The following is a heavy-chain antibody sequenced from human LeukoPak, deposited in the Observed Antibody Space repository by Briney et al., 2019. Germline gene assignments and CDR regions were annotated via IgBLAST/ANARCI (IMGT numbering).Heavy chain of an antibody. V-gene: IGHV3-13*01. CDR3: ARSLPYGTTWYGRSDF. Sequence: GGSLRLSCAASGFTFSDHAMHWVRQAPGKGLEWVSAVGIAADTFYPGSVKGRFTISRENAKNSLYLQMNSLRAEDTAIYYCARSLPYGTTWYGRSDFWGQGTLVTVSS. CDR2: VGIAADT. CDR1: GFTFSDHA. D-gene: IGHD6-13*01. J-gene: IGHJ4*02.